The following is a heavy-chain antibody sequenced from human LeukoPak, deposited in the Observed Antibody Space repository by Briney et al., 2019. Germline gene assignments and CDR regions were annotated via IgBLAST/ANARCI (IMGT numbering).Heavy chain of an antibody. CDR1: GGSFSGYY. D-gene: IGHD3-22*01. V-gene: IGHV4-34*01. CDR2: INHSGST. J-gene: IGHJ5*02. CDR3: ARGRITMIVAKTNNWFDP. Sequence: SETLSLTCAVYGGSFSGYYWSWIRQPPGKGLEWIGEINHSGSTNYNPSLKSRVTISVDTSKNQFSLKLSSVTAADTAVYYCARGRITMIVAKTNNWFDPWGQGTLVTVSS.